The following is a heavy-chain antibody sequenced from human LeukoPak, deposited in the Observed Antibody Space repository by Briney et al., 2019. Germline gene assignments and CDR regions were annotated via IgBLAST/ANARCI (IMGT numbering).Heavy chain of an antibody. CDR3: ARGLARINDFWSGYYTDYYYYGMDV. J-gene: IGHJ6*02. Sequence: SETLSLTCTVSGGSISSYYWSWIRQPPGKGLEWIGYIYYSGSTNYNPSLKSRVTISVDTSKNQFSLKLSSVTAADTAVYYCARGLARINDFWSGYYTDYYYYGMDVGGQGTTVTVSS. D-gene: IGHD3-3*01. CDR1: GGSISSYY. CDR2: IYYSGST. V-gene: IGHV4-59*12.